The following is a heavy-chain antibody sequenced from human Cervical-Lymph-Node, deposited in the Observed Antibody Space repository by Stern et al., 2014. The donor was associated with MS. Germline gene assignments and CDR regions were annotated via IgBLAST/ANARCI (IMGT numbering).Heavy chain of an antibody. D-gene: IGHD4-17*01. CDR2: IIPIFGTA. CDR1: GGTFSSYA. Sequence: VHLVESGAEVKKPGSSVKVSCKASGGTFSSYAISWVRQAPGQGLEWMGGIIPIFGTANYAQKFQGRVTITADESTSTAYMELSSLRSEDTAVYYCARNLGGDYDYYYYGMDVWGQGTTVTVSS. CDR3: ARNLGGDYDYYYYGMDV. V-gene: IGHV1-69*01. J-gene: IGHJ6*02.